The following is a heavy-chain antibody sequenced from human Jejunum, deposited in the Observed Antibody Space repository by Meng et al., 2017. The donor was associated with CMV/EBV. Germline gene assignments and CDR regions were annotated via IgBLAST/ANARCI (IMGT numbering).Heavy chain of an antibody. V-gene: IGHV4-30-4*01. CDR2: IYYSGST. CDR3: ARGQRSYSGSYPEWFDP. J-gene: IGHJ5*02. D-gene: IGHD1-26*01. Sequence: QVQLSESGPGLVKPFQTLSLTCTVPGGAISSGDYYWSWIRQPPGKGLEWIGCIYYSGSTYYNPSLKGRVTISVDTSKNQFSLNLSSVTAADTAVYYCARGQRSYSGSYPEWFDPWGQGTLVTVSS. CDR1: GGAISSGDYY.